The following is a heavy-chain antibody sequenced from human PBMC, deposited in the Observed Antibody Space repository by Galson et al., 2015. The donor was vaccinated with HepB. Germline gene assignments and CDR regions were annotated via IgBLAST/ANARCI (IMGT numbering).Heavy chain of an antibody. V-gene: IGHV3-23*01. CDR1: GFTVSNYA. J-gene: IGHJ6*02. CDR3: AKDRSRDYYGSGSYYSLYSHGMDV. Sequence: SLRLSCAASGFTVSNYAMSWVRQAPGKGLEWVAGISGSGSSTYYADSVKGRFTISRDNSKRTLYLQMNSLRGEDTAVYYCAKDRSRDYYGSGSYYSLYSHGMDVWGQGTTVTVSS. CDR2: ISGSGSST. D-gene: IGHD3-10*01.